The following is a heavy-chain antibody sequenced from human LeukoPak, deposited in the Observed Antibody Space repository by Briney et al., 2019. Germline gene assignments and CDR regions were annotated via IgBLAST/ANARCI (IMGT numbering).Heavy chain of an antibody. CDR2: IYSSGST. CDR3: ARGGSSWYGNWFDP. V-gene: IGHV4-39*07. CDR1: GGSISSSSYY. J-gene: IGHJ5*02. Sequence: SETLSLTCIVSGGSISSSSYYWGWIRQPPGKGLEWIGSIYSSGSTYYNPSLKSRVTISVDTSKNQFSLKLSSVTAADTAVYYCARGGSSWYGNWFDPWGQGTLVTVSS. D-gene: IGHD6-13*01.